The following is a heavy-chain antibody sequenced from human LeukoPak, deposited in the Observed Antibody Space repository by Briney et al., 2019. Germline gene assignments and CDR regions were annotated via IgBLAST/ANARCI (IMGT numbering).Heavy chain of an antibody. V-gene: IGHV3-11*04. J-gene: IGHJ4*02. CDR1: GFSLSDYY. CDR2: ISSNSNTI. D-gene: IGHD5-18*01. Sequence: GGSLRLSCTASGFSLSDYYMSWIRQSPGKGLEWLAYISSNSNTIRYADSVRGRFTISSDNSRESVILQMNDLRVEDTAVYYCTRTSIRGYSYGSDSWGQGTRVTVSS. CDR3: TRTSIRGYSYGSDS.